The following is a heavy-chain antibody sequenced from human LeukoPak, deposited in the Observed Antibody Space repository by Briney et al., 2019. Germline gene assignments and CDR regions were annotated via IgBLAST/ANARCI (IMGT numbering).Heavy chain of an antibody. Sequence: GGSLRLSCAVSGFTFSNYDMNWVRQAPGKGREWVSYISKSGTTIYYGDSVKGRFTISRDNAKNSLYLQMNSLRAEDTAVYYCAREDASGSYWVYWGQGTLVTVSS. CDR2: ISKSGTTI. D-gene: IGHD3-10*01. CDR1: GFTFSNYD. J-gene: IGHJ4*02. CDR3: AREDASGSYWVY. V-gene: IGHV3-48*03.